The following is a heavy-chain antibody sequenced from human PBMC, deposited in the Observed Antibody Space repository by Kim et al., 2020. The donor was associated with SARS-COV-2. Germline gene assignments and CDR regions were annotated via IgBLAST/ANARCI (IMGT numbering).Heavy chain of an antibody. Sequence: AEPGKGRFPISRDDSKNTLCLQMNSLKSEDTAVYYCTKHIAAVAAYGMDVWGQGTTVTVSS. CDR3: TKHIAAVAAYGMDV. J-gene: IGHJ6*02. D-gene: IGHD6-13*01. V-gene: IGHV3-15*01.